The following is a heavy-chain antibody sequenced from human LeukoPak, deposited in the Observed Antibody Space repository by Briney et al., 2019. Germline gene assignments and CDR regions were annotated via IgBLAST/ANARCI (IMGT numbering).Heavy chain of an antibody. Sequence: SETLSLTCTVSGGSISSYYWSWIRQPPGEGLEWIGYIYYSGSTNYNPSLKSRVTISVDTSKNQFSLKLSSVTAADTAVYYCARASAVITLDYWGQGTLVTVSS. CDR1: GGSISSYY. CDR3: ARASAVITLDY. V-gene: IGHV4-59*01. D-gene: IGHD3-22*01. J-gene: IGHJ4*02. CDR2: IYYSGST.